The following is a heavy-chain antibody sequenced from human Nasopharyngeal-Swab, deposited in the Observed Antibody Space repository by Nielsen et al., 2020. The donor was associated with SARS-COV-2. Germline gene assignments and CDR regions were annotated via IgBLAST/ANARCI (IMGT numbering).Heavy chain of an antibody. J-gene: IGHJ6*02. Sequence: SETLSLTCTVSGGSISPRRSYFFFLLPFSFPFQQWIGSIYYSASTYYNPSLKSRVTISRDTSKNQFSLKLSSVTAADTAVYSCAREGGRVIRGGYYGMDVWGQGTTVTVSS. CDR3: AREGGRVIRGGYYGMDV. V-gene: IGHV4-39*02. CDR2: IYYSAST. D-gene: IGHD1-26*01. CDR1: GGSISPRRSY.